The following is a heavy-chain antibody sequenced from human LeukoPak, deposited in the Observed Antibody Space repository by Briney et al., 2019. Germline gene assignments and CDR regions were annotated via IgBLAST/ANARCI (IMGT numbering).Heavy chain of an antibody. CDR3: AKEMATIRAFDI. CDR1: GFTFSTYA. Sequence: PGGSLRLSCAASGFTFSTYAMRWVRQAPGKGLEWVSVISGSGSSTYYADSVKGRFTISRDNSKNTLYLQMNSLRAEDTAVYYCAKEMATIRAFDIWGQGTLVTVSS. V-gene: IGHV3-23*01. CDR2: ISGSGSST. D-gene: IGHD5-24*01. J-gene: IGHJ3*02.